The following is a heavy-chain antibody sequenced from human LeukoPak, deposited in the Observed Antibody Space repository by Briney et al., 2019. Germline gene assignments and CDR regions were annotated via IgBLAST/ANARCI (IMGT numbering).Heavy chain of an antibody. V-gene: IGHV4-34*01. Sequence: PSETLSFTCAVYGGSFSGYYWSWIRQPPGKGLEWIGEINHSGSTNYNPSLKSRVTISVDTSKNQFSLKLSSVTAADTAVYYCARGRITMVRGVKSPFGMDVWGQETTVTVSS. J-gene: IGHJ6*02. CDR3: ARGRITMVRGVKSPFGMDV. CDR2: INHSGST. CDR1: GGSFSGYY. D-gene: IGHD3-10*01.